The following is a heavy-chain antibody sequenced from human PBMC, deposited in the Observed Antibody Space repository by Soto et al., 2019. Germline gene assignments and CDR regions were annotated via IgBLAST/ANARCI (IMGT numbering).Heavy chain of an antibody. CDR2: TYYRSKWYN. CDR3: ARYIVVGVAATLPFDY. J-gene: IGHJ4*02. D-gene: IGHD2-15*01. V-gene: IGHV6-1*01. CDR1: GDSVSSNSAA. Sequence: SQTLSLTCAISGDSVSSNSAAWNWIRQSPSRGLEWLGRTYYRSKWYNDYAVSVKSRITINPDTSKNQFPLQLNSVTPEDTAVYYCARYIVVGVAATLPFDYWGQGTLVTVSS.